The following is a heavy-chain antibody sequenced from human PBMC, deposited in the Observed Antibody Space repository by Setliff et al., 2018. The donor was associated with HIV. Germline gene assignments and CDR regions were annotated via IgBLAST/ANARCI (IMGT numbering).Heavy chain of an antibody. CDR1: GYTFTSYA. D-gene: IGHD4-17*01. V-gene: IGHV1-3*01. Sequence: ASVKVSCKASGYTFTSYAMHWVRQAPGQRLEWMGWINAGNGNTKYSQKFQGRVTITRDTSASTAYMELSSLRSEDTAVYYCARVLPYGRAFDIWGQGTMVTVSS. CDR3: ARVLPYGRAFDI. J-gene: IGHJ3*02. CDR2: INAGNGNT.